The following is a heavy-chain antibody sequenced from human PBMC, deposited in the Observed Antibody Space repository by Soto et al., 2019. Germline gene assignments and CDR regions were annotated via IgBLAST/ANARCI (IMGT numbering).Heavy chain of an antibody. V-gene: IGHV3-23*01. Sequence: VGSLRLSCGASGFNFRLYPMAWVRQAPGKGLEWVSSISGSGGSTFYADSVKGRFTISRDNSKNTLYLQMDTLRAGDSAVYYCAKAHTFRFYYFTGGDYWGQGTLVTVSS. D-gene: IGHD3-22*01. CDR1: GFNFRLYP. J-gene: IGHJ4*02. CDR3: AKAHTFRFYYFTGGDY. CDR2: ISGSGGST.